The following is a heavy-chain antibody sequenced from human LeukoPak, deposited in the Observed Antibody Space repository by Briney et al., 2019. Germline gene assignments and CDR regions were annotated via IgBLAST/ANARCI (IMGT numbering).Heavy chain of an antibody. CDR3: VREDTPATANY. CDR2: ISGGGDIT. J-gene: IGHJ4*02. D-gene: IGHD2-21*02. Sequence: PGGSLRHSCAASGFNFANHAMSWVRQTPGKGLEWVSAISGGGDITYYADSVTGRFTISRDNSKDTLFLQMHSLRPGDTAVYYCVREDTPATANYWGQGTLVTISS. V-gene: IGHV3-23*01. CDR1: GFNFANHA.